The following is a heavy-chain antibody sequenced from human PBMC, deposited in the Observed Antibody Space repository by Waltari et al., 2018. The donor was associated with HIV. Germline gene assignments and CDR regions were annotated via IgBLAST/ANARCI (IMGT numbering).Heavy chain of an antibody. D-gene: IGHD1-1*01. J-gene: IGHJ4*02. CDR3: ARGFLTYNYIDY. Sequence: QVQLVESGGGVVQPGRSLRLSCAASGFTFSSYGVHWVRQAPGKGLEWVAVISYDGRNEYYADSVKGRFSISRDNSKNTLFLQMSSLRTEDTAVYYCARGFLTYNYIDYWGQGTLVTVSS. CDR1: GFTFSSYG. V-gene: IGHV3-30*03. CDR2: ISYDGRNE.